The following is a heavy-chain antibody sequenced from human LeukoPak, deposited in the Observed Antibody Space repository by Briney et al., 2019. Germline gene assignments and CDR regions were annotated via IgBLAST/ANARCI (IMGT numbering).Heavy chain of an antibody. CDR3: AKDHPYSGSPVPGY. Sequence: GGSLRLSCAASGFTFSSYGMHWVGEAQGKGREGGAFIRYDGSNKYYADSVKGRFTISRDNSKNTLYLQMNSLRAEDTAVYYCAKDHPYSGSPVPGYWGQGTLVTVSS. J-gene: IGHJ4*02. V-gene: IGHV3-30*02. CDR1: GFTFSSYG. CDR2: IRYDGSNK. D-gene: IGHD1-26*01.